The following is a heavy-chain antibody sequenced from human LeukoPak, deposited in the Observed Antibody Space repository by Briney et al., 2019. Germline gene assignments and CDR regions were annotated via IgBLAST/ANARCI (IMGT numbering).Heavy chain of an antibody. CDR2: IRYDGSNK. V-gene: IGHV3-30*02. D-gene: IGHD3-10*01. Sequence: GGSLRLSCAASGFTSSSYGMHWVRQAPGKGLEWVAFIRYDGSNKYYADSVKGRFTISRDNSKNTLYLQMNSLRAEDTAVYYCAKDPAWDYYGSGSYLDYWGQGTLVTVSS. J-gene: IGHJ4*02. CDR1: GFTSSSYG. CDR3: AKDPAWDYYGSGSYLDY.